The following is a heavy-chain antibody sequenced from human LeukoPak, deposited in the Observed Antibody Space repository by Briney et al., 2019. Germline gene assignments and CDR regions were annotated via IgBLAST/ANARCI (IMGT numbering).Heavy chain of an antibody. V-gene: IGHV4-59*01. D-gene: IGHD3-22*01. Sequence: SETLSLTCTVSGGSISSYYWSWIRQPPGKGLEWTGYIYYSGSTNYNPSLKSRVTISVDTSKNQFSLKLSSVTAADTAVYYCAREWGGDYYDSSGYKTGYWYFDLWGRGTLVTVSS. CDR2: IYYSGST. J-gene: IGHJ2*01. CDR3: AREWGGDYYDSSGYKTGYWYFDL. CDR1: GGSISSYY.